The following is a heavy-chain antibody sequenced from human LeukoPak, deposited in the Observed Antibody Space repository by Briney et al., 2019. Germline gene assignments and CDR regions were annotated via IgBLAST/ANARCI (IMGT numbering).Heavy chain of an antibody. V-gene: IGHV4-4*07. CDR1: GDPISDYC. Sequence: SETLSLTCTVSGDPISDYCWTWIRQPAGKGLEWIGRIYGNGSTNYNPSLKSRVAMSIDTSKMQFSLKLRSVTAADTAVYYCARDNFSTSNRFDPWGQGTLVTVSS. CDR2: IYGNGST. CDR3: ARDNFSTSNRFDP. J-gene: IGHJ5*02. D-gene: IGHD6-6*01.